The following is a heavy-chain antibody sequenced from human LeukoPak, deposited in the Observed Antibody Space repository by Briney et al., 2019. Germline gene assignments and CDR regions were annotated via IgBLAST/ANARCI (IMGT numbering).Heavy chain of an antibody. V-gene: IGHV4-61*01. CDR1: GGSITSSIYY. J-gene: IGHJ6*03. CDR2: IYYSGST. D-gene: IGHD3-16*01. Sequence: PSETLSLTCTVSGGSITSSIYYWGWIRQPPGKGLEWIGYIYYSGSTNYNPSLKSRVTISVDTSKNQFSLKLSSVTAADTAVYYCARETSQKGAHYMDVWGKGTTVTISS. CDR3: ARETSQKGAHYMDV.